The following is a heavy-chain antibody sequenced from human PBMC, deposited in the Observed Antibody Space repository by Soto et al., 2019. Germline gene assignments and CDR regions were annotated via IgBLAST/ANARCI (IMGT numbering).Heavy chain of an antibody. CDR2: IYSGGST. J-gene: IGHJ6*02. CDR1: GFTVSSNY. D-gene: IGHD1-7*01. Sequence: EVQLVESGGGLVQPGGSLRLSCAASGFTVSSNYMSWVRQAPGKGLEWVSVIYSGGSTYYADSVKGRFTISGDNSKNPLYLQMNSLRAEDTAVYYCARDRRTTAGMDVWGQGTTVTVSS. V-gene: IGHV3-66*01. CDR3: ARDRRTTAGMDV.